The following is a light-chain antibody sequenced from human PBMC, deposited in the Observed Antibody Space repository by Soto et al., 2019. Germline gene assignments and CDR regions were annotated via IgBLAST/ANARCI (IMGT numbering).Light chain of an antibody. J-gene: IGLJ2*01. CDR3: ATWDDAGSCVV. V-gene: IGLV1-47*02. CDR1: SSNIGRGF. Sequence: QSVLNQPPSASGTPGQNVTISCSGSSSNIGRGFVYLYQQLPGTAPKLLMYSHNIRPSGIPDRFSASTSGTSASLAISGLRSDDEADYHCATWDDAGSCVVFGGGTKLTVL. CDR2: SHN.